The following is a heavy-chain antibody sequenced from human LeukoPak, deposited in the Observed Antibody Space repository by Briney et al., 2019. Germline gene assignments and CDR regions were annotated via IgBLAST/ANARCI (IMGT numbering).Heavy chain of an antibody. D-gene: IGHD6-19*01. CDR3: ARAGSMHSSGWYSFY. J-gene: IGHJ4*02. Sequence: GGSLRLSCVASGFPFSSYWMSWVRQAPGKGLEWVANIKQDGSEKYYVDSVKGRFTISRDNAKNSLYLQMNSLRAEDTAVYYRARAGSMHSSGWYSFYWGQGTLVTVSS. V-gene: IGHV3-7*01. CDR2: IKQDGSEK. CDR1: GFPFSSYW.